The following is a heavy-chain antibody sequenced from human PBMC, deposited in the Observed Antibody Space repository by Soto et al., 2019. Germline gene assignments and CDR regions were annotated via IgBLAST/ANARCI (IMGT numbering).Heavy chain of an antibody. CDR3: ATDLSYCSGGSCYSLDY. Sequence: QVQLVQSGAEVKKPGASVKVSCKVSGYTLTELSMHWVRQAPGKVHEWMGGFDTEDGETIYAQKCQGRVTMTEDTYTDTADMELSSLRSEDTAVYYCATDLSYCSGGSCYSLDYWGQGTLVTVSS. V-gene: IGHV1-24*01. CDR1: GYTLTELS. J-gene: IGHJ4*02. CDR2: FDTEDGET. D-gene: IGHD2-15*01.